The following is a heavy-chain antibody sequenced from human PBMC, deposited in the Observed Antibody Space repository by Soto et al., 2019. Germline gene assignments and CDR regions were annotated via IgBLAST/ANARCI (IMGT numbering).Heavy chain of an antibody. CDR2: IRSKAYGGTT. CDR3: TRDMITFGGVIVAWFDP. J-gene: IGHJ5*02. Sequence: PGGSLRLSCTASGFTFGDYAMSWFRQAPGKGLEWVGFIRSKAYGGTTEYAASVKGRFTISRDDSKSIAYLQMNSLKTEDTAVYYCTRDMITFGGVIVAWFDPWGQGTLVTVSS. D-gene: IGHD3-16*02. CDR1: GFTFGDYA. V-gene: IGHV3-49*03.